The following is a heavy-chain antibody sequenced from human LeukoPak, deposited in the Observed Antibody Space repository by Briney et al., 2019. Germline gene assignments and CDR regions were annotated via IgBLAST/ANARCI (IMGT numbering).Heavy chain of an antibody. CDR1: GGTFSSYA. V-gene: IGHV1-69*13. CDR2: IIAIFGTA. D-gene: IGHD6-13*01. Sequence: SVKVSCKASGGTFSSYAISWVRQAPGQGLEWMGGIIAIFGTATYAQKFQGRVTITADESTSTAYMELSSLRSEDTAVYYCARDYQQLASYYYYYYYMDVWGKGTTVTVSS. CDR3: ARDYQQLASYYYYYYYMDV. J-gene: IGHJ6*03.